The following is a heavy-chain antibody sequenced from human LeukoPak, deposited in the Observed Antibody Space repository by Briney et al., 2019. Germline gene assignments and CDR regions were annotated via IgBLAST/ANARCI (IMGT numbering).Heavy chain of an antibody. J-gene: IGHJ4*02. V-gene: IGHV3-48*03. CDR3: ARVVRMSSGSDY. CDR2: ISSSGATR. Sequence: GGSLRLSCAASGFTFSSYEMNWVRQAPGKGLEWVSYISSSGATRYYADSVKGRFTMSRDNAKNSLYLLLNSLRAEDTAVYYCARVVRMSSGSDYWGQGTLVTVSS. D-gene: IGHD3-22*01. CDR1: GFTFSSYE.